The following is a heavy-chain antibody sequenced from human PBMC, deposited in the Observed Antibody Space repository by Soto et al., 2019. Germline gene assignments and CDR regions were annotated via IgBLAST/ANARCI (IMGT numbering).Heavy chain of an antibody. Sequence: QVQLQESGPGLVKPSGTLSLTCAVSGGSINNSDWWSWVRQPPVKGLEWIGEIYHSGSTTYNPSLKSRVTRSVDKAKNQFSLKLSSVTAAETAVYYCAKIKDYSVCPLRDYWGQGTLVTVSS. J-gene: IGHJ4*02. CDR2: IYHSGST. V-gene: IGHV4-4*02. CDR3: AKIKDYSVCPLRDY. CDR1: GGSINNSDW. D-gene: IGHD4-4*01.